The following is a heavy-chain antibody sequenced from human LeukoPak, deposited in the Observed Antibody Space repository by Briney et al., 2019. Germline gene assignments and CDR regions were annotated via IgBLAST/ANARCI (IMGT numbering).Heavy chain of an antibody. Sequence: GGSLRLSCAASGFTFSSYWMHWVRQAPGKGLLWVSRINSDGSSTSYADSVKGRFTISRDNAKNTLYLQMNSLRAEGTAVYYCARVDTAMVFYYYYYMDVWGKGTTVTVSS. CDR3: ARVDTAMVFYYYYYMDV. D-gene: IGHD5-18*01. J-gene: IGHJ6*03. CDR2: INSDGSST. V-gene: IGHV3-74*01. CDR1: GFTFSSYW.